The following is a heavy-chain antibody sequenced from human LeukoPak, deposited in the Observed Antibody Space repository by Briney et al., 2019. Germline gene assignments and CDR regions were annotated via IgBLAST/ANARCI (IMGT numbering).Heavy chain of an antibody. Sequence: SETLSLTCTVSGGSISSYYWSWIRQAPGRKLEWIGYIYYSGSTDYNPSLRSRVTISVDTSKNQFSLKLTSVTAADTAVYYCARVTNYYDSSGYNYYFDYWGQGTLVTVSS. CDR2: IYYSGST. CDR3: ARVTNYYDSSGYNYYFDY. CDR1: GGSISSYY. D-gene: IGHD3-22*01. J-gene: IGHJ4*02. V-gene: IGHV4-59*12.